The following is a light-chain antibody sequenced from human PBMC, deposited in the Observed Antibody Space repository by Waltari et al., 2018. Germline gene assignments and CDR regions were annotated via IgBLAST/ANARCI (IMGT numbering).Light chain of an antibody. CDR3: QNYDITPYT. Sequence: DIVMTQSPDSLALSLRERATINSKSSQSVLYSSNNKNQLAWYQQKTGQPPKLLSYCASNRETGVPDRFSGSGSGTDFALTISSLQAEDVVVYYCQNYDITPYTFGQGTKLEIK. CDR1: QSVLYSSNNKNQ. CDR2: CAS. J-gene: IGKJ2*01. V-gene: IGKV4-1*01.